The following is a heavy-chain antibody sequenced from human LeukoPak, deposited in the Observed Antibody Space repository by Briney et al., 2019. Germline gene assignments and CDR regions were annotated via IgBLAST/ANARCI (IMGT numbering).Heavy chain of an antibody. CDR2: IYYSGST. D-gene: IGHD4-17*01. Sequence: SETLSLTCTVSGGSISSSSYYWGWIRQPPGKGLEWIGYIYYSGSTNYNPSLKSRVTISVDTSKNQFSLKLSSVTAADTAVYYCARDPGPYGDYDYYGMDVWGQGTTVTVSS. V-gene: IGHV4-61*01. CDR1: GGSISSSSYY. CDR3: ARDPGPYGDYDYYGMDV. J-gene: IGHJ6*02.